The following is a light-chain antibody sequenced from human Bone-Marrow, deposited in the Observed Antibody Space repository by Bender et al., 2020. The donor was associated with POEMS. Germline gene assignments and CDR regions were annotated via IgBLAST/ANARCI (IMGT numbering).Light chain of an antibody. Sequence: QSALTQPASVSGSPGQSITISCGDVGNFALVSWYQKHPGKAPKRMIYEGSKRPSGVSNRFSGSKSANTASLTISGLQAEDEAVYYCSLYAGTLVFGGGTTVTVL. V-gene: IGLV2-23*01. CDR3: SLYAGTLV. J-gene: IGLJ1*01. CDR1: DVGNFAL. CDR2: EGS.